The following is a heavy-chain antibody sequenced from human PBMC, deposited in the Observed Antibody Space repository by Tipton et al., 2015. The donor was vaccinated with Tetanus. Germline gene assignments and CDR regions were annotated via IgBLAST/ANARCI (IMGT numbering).Heavy chain of an antibody. V-gene: IGHV3-53*01. Sequence: SLRLSCVASGFIVSSHYMSWVRQAPGKGLEWVSVMYSGGDTYYVDSVKGRFSISRDNSKNTLYLQMNSLRAEDTAVYYCAKKYCSGGSCYSIDYWGQGTLVTVSS. CDR1: GFIVSSHY. D-gene: IGHD2-15*01. CDR2: MYSGGDT. CDR3: AKKYCSGGSCYSIDY. J-gene: IGHJ4*02.